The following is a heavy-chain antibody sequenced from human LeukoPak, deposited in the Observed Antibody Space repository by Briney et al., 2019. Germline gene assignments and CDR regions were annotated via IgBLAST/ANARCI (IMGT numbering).Heavy chain of an antibody. CDR2: INHSGNT. Sequence: PSETLSLTCAVYGGSFSGYYWSWIRQPPGKGLEWIGEINHSGNTNYNPSLKSRVTISVDTSKNQFSLKLTSVTAADTAVHYCARGFRYNWNPTENFDYWGQGTLVTVSS. D-gene: IGHD1-20*01. CDR1: GGSFSGYY. CDR3: ARGFRYNWNPTENFDY. J-gene: IGHJ4*02. V-gene: IGHV4-34*01.